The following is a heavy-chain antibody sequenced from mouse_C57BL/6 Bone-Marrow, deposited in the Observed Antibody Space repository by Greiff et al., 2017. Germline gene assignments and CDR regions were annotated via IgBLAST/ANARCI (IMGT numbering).Heavy chain of an antibody. CDR2: NDPSDSYT. CDR3: ARANYDYDLYYFDY. CDR1: GYTFTSYW. Sequence: QVQLQQPGAELVRPGTSVKLSCKASGYTFTSYWMHWVKQRPGQGLEWSGVNDPSDSYTNYNQKFKGKATLTVDTASSTAYMQLSSLTSEDSAVDYCARANYDYDLYYFDYWGQGTTLTVSS. J-gene: IGHJ2*01. V-gene: IGHV1-59*01. D-gene: IGHD2-4*01.